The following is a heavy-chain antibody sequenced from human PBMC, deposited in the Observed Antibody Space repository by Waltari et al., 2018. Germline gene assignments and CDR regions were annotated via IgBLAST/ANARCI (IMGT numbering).Heavy chain of an antibody. J-gene: IGHJ4*02. CDR3: ARGRFCSGGSCHHYFDY. CDR2: ISTSSSYI. V-gene: IGHV3-21*01. CDR1: GFPFSGYS. Sequence: VQLVASGGGPVKPGGSLRRSCAASGFPFSGYSRNWVRQAPGKGLEWASSISTSSSYIYYADSVKGRFTISRDNAKNSLYLQMNSLRAEDTAVYYCARGRFCSGGSCHHYFDYWGQGTLVTVSS. D-gene: IGHD2-15*01.